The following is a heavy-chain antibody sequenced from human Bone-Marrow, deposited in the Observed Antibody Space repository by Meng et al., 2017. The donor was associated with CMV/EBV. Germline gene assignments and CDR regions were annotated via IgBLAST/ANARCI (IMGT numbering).Heavy chain of an antibody. CDR3: AKAGSYDFWSGFRSHIDY. CDR1: GFIFTDYA. J-gene: IGHJ4*02. D-gene: IGHD3-3*01. Sequence: GESLKISCAASGFIFTDYAMRWVRQAPGKGLEWVSGISGSGGTIYYVDSVKGRFTISRDNSKNTLYLQMNSLRAEDTAVYYCAKAGSYDFWSGFRSHIDYWGQGTLVTVSS. CDR2: ISGSGGTI. V-gene: IGHV3-23*01.